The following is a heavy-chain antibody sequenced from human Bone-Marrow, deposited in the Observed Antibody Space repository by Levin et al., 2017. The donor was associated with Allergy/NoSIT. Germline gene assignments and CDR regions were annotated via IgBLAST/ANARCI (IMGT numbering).Heavy chain of an antibody. D-gene: IGHD6-19*01. J-gene: IGHJ4*02. V-gene: IGHV5-51*01. Sequence: GGSLRLSCKGSGSSFTTYWIAWVRQMPGKGLEWMGIIYPGDFDIRYSPSFQGQVTISADRSISTAYLQWNSLKASDTAMYYCARPVYSSGWSYYFDFWGQGTLVTVSS. CDR3: ARPVYSSGWSYYFDF. CDR1: GSSFTTYW. CDR2: IYPGDFDI.